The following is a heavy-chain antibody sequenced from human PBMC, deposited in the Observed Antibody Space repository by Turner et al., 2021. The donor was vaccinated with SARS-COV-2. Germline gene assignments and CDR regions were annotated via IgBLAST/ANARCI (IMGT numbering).Heavy chain of an antibody. CDR3: ATATVIYGDYENYYYYYGMDV. V-gene: IGHV1-24*01. J-gene: IGHJ6*02. CDR1: GYTLTELS. CDR2: FDPEDAKT. D-gene: IGHD4-17*01. Sequence: QVQLVQSGAEVTKPGASVKVSCKASGYTLTELSMHWVRQAPGKGLEWMGGFDPEDAKTIYAQKFQGRVTMTEDTSTDTAYMEVSSLRSEDTAVYYCATATVIYGDYENYYYYYGMDVWGQGTTVTVSS.